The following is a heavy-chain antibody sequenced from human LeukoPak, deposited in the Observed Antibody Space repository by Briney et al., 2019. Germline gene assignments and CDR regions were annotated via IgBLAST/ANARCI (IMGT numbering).Heavy chain of an antibody. D-gene: IGHD1-26*01. J-gene: IGHJ3*02. CDR3: ARDAVGATSGRAFDI. CDR1: GGSISSYY. V-gene: IGHV4-4*07. CDR2: IYTSGST. Sequence: SETLSLTCTVSGGSISSYYRSWIRQPAGKGLEWIGRIYTSGSTNYNPSLKSRVTMSVDTSKNQFSLKLSSVTAADTAVYYCARDAVGATSGRAFDIWGQGTMVTVSS.